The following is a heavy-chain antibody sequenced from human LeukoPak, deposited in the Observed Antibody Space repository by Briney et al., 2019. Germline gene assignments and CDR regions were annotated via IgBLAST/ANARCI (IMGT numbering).Heavy chain of an antibody. J-gene: IGHJ4*02. CDR3: AKTSVGEGRIIGSGYFDN. CDR1: GFSLSDYY. CDR2: ISGSGTVT. V-gene: IGHV3-23*01. Sequence: GSLRLSCAASGFSLSDYYMSWIRQAPGKGLEWVSIISGSGTVTYYADSVKGRFTISRDNSKNTLYLQMNSLRAEDTAVYYCAKTSVGEGRIIGSGYFDNWGQGTLVTVSS. D-gene: IGHD2-15*01.